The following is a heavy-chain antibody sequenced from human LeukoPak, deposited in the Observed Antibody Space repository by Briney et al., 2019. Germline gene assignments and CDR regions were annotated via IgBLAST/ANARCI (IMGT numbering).Heavy chain of an antibody. V-gene: IGHV3-30-3*01. CDR3: ARDDYYDSSGYYYINYFDY. J-gene: IGHJ4*02. CDR1: GFTFSDYY. Sequence: GGSLRLSCAASGFTFSDYYMSWIRQAPGKGLEWVAVISYDGSNKYYADSVKGRFTISRDSSKNTLYLQVNSLRAEDTAVYYCARDDYYDSSGYYYINYFDYWGQGTLATVSS. D-gene: IGHD3-22*01. CDR2: ISYDGSNK.